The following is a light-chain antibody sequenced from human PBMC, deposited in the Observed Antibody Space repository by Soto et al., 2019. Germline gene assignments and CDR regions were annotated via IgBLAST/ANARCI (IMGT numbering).Light chain of an antibody. Sequence: DIVMTQSPLSLPVTPGEPASISCRSSQSLLHSDGYNYLDWFLQKPGQSPQLLISLASNRASGVPDRFSGSGSGSDFTLKISRVEAEDVGVYYCMQTLQTWTFGRGTKVEIK. CDR3: MQTLQTWT. CDR1: QSLLHSDGYNY. J-gene: IGKJ1*01. CDR2: LAS. V-gene: IGKV2-28*01.